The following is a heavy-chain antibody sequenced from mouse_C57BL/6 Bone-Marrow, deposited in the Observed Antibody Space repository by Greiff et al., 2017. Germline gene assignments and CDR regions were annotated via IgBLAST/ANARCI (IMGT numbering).Heavy chain of an antibody. CDR2: IYYSGTI. Sequence: EVQLQESGPGLVKPSQTVFLTCTVTGISITTGNYRWSWIRQFPGNKLEWIGYIYYSGTITYNPSLTSRTTITRDTPKNQFFLEMNSLTAEDTATYYCARETVYYGGGFWYFDVWGTGTTVTVSS. D-gene: IGHD1-1*01. V-gene: IGHV3-5*01. CDR1: GISITTGNYR. J-gene: IGHJ1*03. CDR3: ARETVYYGGGFWYFDV.